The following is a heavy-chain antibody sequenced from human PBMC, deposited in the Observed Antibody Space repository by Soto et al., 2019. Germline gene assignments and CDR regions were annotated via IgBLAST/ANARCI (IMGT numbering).Heavy chain of an antibody. CDR1: GPIFSNYK. J-gene: IGHJ4*02. V-gene: IGHV3-74*01. Sequence: EVQLVESGGGLVQPGGSLRLSCAASGPIFSNYKMHWVRQAPGKGLVWVSRINTDGSITDYADSVKGRFTVSRDNAKNTMYLQMNSLTADDTAVYYCARDTNGLHYWGQGTLVTVSS. D-gene: IGHD2-8*01. CDR2: INTDGSIT. CDR3: ARDTNGLHY.